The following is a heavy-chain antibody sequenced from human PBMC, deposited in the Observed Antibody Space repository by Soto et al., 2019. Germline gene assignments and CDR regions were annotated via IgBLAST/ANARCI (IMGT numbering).Heavy chain of an antibody. Sequence: PGGSLRRSCTASGFTFGDYAMSWVRQAPGKGLEWVGFIRSKAYGGTTEYAASVKGRFTISRDDSKSIAYLQMNSLKTEDTAVYYCTRSELRYFDWFVSAAFDIWGQGTMVTVSS. CDR2: IRSKAYGGTT. CDR3: TRSELRYFDWFVSAAFDI. D-gene: IGHD3-9*01. CDR1: GFTFGDYA. J-gene: IGHJ3*02. V-gene: IGHV3-49*04.